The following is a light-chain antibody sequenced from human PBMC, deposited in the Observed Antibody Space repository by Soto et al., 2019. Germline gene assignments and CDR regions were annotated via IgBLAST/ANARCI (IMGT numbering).Light chain of an antibody. CDR3: QQYNSYPYT. Sequence: DIQMTQSPSTLSASIGDRVTITCRASQRLTNWLGWYQQKPGKAPKLLIYKASSLESGVSSRFSGSGSGTEFTLTISSLQPDDVATYYCQQYNSYPYTFGQGTQLAIK. CDR1: QRLTNW. V-gene: IGKV1-5*03. J-gene: IGKJ2*01. CDR2: KAS.